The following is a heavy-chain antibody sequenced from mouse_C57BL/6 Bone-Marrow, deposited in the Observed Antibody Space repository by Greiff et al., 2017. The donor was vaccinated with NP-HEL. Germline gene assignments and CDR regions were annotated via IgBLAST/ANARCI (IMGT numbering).Heavy chain of an antibody. D-gene: IGHD4-1*01. V-gene: IGHV1-81*01. CDR3: ARSVGRSWLAY. J-gene: IGHJ3*01. CDR2: IYPRSGNT. Sequence: QVQLQQSGAELARPGASVKLSCKASGYTFTSYGISWVKQRTGQGLEWIGEIYPRSGNTYYNEKFKGKATLTADKSSSTAYMELRSLTSEDSAVYFCARSVGRSWLAYWGQGTLVTVSA. CDR1: GYTFTSYG.